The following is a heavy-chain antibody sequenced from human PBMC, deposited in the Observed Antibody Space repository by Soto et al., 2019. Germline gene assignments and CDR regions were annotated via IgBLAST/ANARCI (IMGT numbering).Heavy chain of an antibody. CDR3: ARRIRYFGSDY. V-gene: IGHV4-34*01. J-gene: IGHJ4*02. CDR2: INHSGST. Sequence: QVQLQQWGAGLLKPSETLSLTCAVYGGSFSGYYWSWIRQPPGKGLEWIGEINHSGSTNYNPSLKSRVPISVDTSKNQFSLKLSSVTAADTAVYYCARRIRYFGSDYWGQGTLVTVSS. CDR1: GGSFSGYY. D-gene: IGHD3-9*01.